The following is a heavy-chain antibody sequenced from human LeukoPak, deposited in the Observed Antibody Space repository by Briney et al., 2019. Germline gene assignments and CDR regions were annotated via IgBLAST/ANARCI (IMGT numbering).Heavy chain of an antibody. D-gene: IGHD1-26*01. CDR1: GGSISSGGYY. V-gene: IGHV4-31*03. CDR3: ARSLTVGATAGFDF. Sequence: PSETLSLTCTVSGGSISSGGYYWSWIRQHPGKGLEWIGYIYYSGSTYYNPSLKSRVTIPVDTSKNQFSLKLSSVTAADTAVYYCARSLTVGATAGFDFWGQGTLVTVSS. CDR2: IYYSGST. J-gene: IGHJ4*02.